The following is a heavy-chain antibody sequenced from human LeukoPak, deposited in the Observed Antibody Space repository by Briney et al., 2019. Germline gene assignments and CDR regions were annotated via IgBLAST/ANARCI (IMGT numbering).Heavy chain of an antibody. CDR1: GGSISSSSIDY. D-gene: IGHD2-15*01. Sequence: SETLSLTCTVSGGSISSSSIDYWGWIRQPPGKGLEWIGSIYYSGSTYYNPSLKSRVTISVGTSKNQFSLKVNSMTAADTAVYYCARHQRLLSWFDPWGQGTLVTVSS. V-gene: IGHV4-39*01. CDR3: ARHQRLLSWFDP. CDR2: IYYSGST. J-gene: IGHJ5*02.